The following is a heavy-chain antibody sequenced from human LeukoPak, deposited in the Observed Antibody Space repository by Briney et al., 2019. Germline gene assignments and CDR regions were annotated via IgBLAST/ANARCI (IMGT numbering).Heavy chain of an antibody. D-gene: IGHD3-10*01. V-gene: IGHV3-23*01. CDR3: AKNMVREVYAFDI. CDR1: GFTFSSYG. Sequence: PGGSLRLSCAASGFTFSSYGMSWGRKAPGKGLERLSAIGGSGVSTYYADSVKGRFTISRDNSQNTLSLPMNSLRADDTAVYYCAKNMVREVYAFDIWGQGTMVTVCS. CDR2: IGGSGVST. J-gene: IGHJ3*02.